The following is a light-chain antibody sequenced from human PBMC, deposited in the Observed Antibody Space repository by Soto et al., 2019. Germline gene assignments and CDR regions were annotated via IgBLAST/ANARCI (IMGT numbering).Light chain of an antibody. CDR3: QQRSNWPST. V-gene: IGKV4-1*01. J-gene: IGKJ5*01. CDR2: WAS. CDR1: QSVLSSSNNKNY. Sequence: DIVMTQSPDSLSVSLGERATINCKSSQSVLSSSNNKNYLAWYQQKPGQPPKVVIYWASTRGSGVPDRFSGSGSGTDFTLTISSLQAEDVAVYYCQQRSNWPSTFGQGTRLEIK.